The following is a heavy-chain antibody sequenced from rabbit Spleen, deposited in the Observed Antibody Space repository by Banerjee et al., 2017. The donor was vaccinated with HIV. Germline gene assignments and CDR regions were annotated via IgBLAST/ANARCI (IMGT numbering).Heavy chain of an antibody. J-gene: IGHJ4*01. CDR3: ARDLVAVIGWNFNL. CDR1: GFSFSSGYD. CDR2: NDGGSAGST. V-gene: IGHV1S40*01. Sequence: QSLEESGGDLVKPEASLTLTCTASGFSFSSGYDSCWVRQAPGKGLEWIACNDGGSAGSTYYASWAKGRFSISKTSSTTVTLQMTSLTAADTATYFCARDLVAVIGWNFNLWGPGTLVTVS. D-gene: IGHD1-1*01.